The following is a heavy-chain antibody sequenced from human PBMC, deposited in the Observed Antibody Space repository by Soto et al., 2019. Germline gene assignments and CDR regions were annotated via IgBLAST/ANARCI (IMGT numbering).Heavy chain of an antibody. V-gene: IGHV3-30-3*01. J-gene: IGHJ5*02. D-gene: IGHD3-3*01. CDR2: ISYDGSNK. Sequence: PGGSLRLSCAASGFTFSSYAMHWVRQAPGKGLEWVAVISYDGSNKYYADSVKGRVTISVDTSKNQFSLKLSSVTAADTAVYYCARIRFLEWLFPPGGFDPWGQGTLVTVSS. CDR1: GFTFSSYA. CDR3: ARIRFLEWLFPPGGFDP.